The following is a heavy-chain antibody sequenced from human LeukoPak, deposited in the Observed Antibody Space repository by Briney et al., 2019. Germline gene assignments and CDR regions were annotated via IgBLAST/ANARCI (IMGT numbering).Heavy chain of an antibody. Sequence: GGSLGLSCAASGFTFSTYWMHWVRQVPGKGLVWASRINSDGSTTSYADSVKGRFTISRDNAKNTLYLQMNSLRAEDTAVYYCARDDYGDYLWWGQGTLVTVSS. CDR1: GFTFSTYW. J-gene: IGHJ4*02. CDR3: ARDDYGDYLW. V-gene: IGHV3-74*01. D-gene: IGHD4-17*01. CDR2: INSDGSTT.